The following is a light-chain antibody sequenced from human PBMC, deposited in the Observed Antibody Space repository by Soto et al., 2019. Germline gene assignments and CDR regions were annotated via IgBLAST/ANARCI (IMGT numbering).Light chain of an antibody. CDR2: DAS. Sequence: DIQMTQSPSTLSASVGDRVTITCRASQSISSWLAWYQQKPGKAPKLLIYDASSLESGVPSRFSGSGSGTEFTLTISSLQPDDFATYYCQQYNHWPRMLSFGGGTKVELK. V-gene: IGKV1-5*01. CDR1: QSISSW. CDR3: QQYNHWPRMLS. J-gene: IGKJ4*01.